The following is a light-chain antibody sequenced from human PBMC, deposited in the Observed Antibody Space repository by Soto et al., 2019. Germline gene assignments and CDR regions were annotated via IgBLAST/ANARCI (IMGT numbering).Light chain of an antibody. Sequence: GDSVTITCRASQGIWSWLAWYQQKPGKAPKLLIYAASSLHSGVPSRFSGSGYGTSFNLTISSLQTEDFATYYCQQANSFPLTFGGGTKVDIK. CDR3: QQANSFPLT. V-gene: IGKV1-12*01. CDR1: QGIWSW. CDR2: AAS. J-gene: IGKJ4*01.